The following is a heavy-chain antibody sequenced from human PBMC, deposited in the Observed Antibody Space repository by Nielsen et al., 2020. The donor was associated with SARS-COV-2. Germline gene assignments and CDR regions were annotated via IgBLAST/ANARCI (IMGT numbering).Heavy chain of an antibody. V-gene: IGHV3-66*01. J-gene: IGHJ2*01. CDR1: GFTVNTNY. CDR2: IYSSGNS. D-gene: IGHD2-8*01. CDR3: ATRNGVYWYFDL. Sequence: GESLKISCAASGFTVNTNYMSWVRQAPGKGLEWVSTIYSSGNSYYADSVKGRFTISRDISKITLSLQMNSLKAEDTAVYYCATRNGVYWYFDLWGRGTLVTVSS.